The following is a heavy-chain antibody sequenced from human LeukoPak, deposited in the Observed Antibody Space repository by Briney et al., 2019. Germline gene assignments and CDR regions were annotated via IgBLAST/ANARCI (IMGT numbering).Heavy chain of an antibody. Sequence: GSSVKVSCKASGYIFSGHYIQWVRQAPGQGLEWMGWINPASGGTNNAQKFHGRVTMTTDTSISTLYMELNSLRSDDTAVYYCARVLFPSGPTHCFDPWGQGTLVTVSP. J-gene: IGHJ5*02. CDR2: INPASGGT. CDR3: ARVLFPSGPTHCFDP. V-gene: IGHV1-2*02. D-gene: IGHD2-21*01. CDR1: GYIFSGHY.